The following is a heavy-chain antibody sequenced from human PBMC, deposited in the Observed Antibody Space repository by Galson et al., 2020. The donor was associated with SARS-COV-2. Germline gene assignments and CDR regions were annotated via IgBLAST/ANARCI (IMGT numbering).Heavy chain of an antibody. D-gene: IGHD3-22*01. V-gene: IGHV5-51*01. Sequence: KIGESLKISCQGSGYSFNSYWIGWVRQMPGKGLEWMGIIYPGDNDTRYSPSFQGQVTISADKSISTAYLQWSSLKASDTAMYYCAIHFGYYDSSGYELYYFYYWGQVTLVTVSS. CDR1: GYSFNSYW. J-gene: IGHJ4*02. CDR3: AIHFGYYDSSGYELYYFYY. CDR2: IYPGDNDT.